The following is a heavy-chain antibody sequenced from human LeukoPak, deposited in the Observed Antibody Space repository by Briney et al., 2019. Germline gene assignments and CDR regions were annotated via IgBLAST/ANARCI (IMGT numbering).Heavy chain of an antibody. J-gene: IGHJ6*02. D-gene: IGHD4-17*01. Sequence: PGGSLRLSCAASGFTFSSYAMSWVRQAPGKGLEWVAVIWYDGSNKNYADSVKGRFTISRDNSKNALYLQMNSLRAEDTAVYYCARDNGYYGMDVWGQGTTVTVSS. V-gene: IGHV3-33*08. CDR1: GFTFSSYA. CDR2: IWYDGSNK. CDR3: ARDNGYYGMDV.